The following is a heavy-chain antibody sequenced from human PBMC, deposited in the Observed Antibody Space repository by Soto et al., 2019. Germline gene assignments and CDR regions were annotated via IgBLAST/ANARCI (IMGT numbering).Heavy chain of an antibody. Sequence: HGESLKISCKGSGYSFTSYWIGWVRQMPGKGLELMGIIYPGDSDTRYSPSFQGQVTISADKSIGTAYLQWSSLKASDTAMYYCARTAAAGKYYYGMDVWGQGTTVTVSS. CDR1: GYSFTSYW. V-gene: IGHV5-51*01. CDR3: ARTAAAGKYYYGMDV. J-gene: IGHJ6*02. D-gene: IGHD6-13*01. CDR2: IYPGDSDT.